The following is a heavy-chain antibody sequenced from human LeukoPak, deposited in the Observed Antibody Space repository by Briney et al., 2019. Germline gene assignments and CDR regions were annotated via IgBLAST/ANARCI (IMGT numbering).Heavy chain of an antibody. Sequence: GGSLRLSCAPSGFTFCSYSKLCVPRAPGKGRECVSSISSISSYMLYADSVKGRFTISRDNAKNSRYLQMNSLRAEDTAVYYGARDLRVGSSSTIDYWGQGTLVTV. CDR1: GFTFCSYS. CDR3: ARDLRVGSSSTIDY. D-gene: IGHD6-6*01. CDR2: ISSISSYM. V-gene: IGHV3-21*01. J-gene: IGHJ4*02.